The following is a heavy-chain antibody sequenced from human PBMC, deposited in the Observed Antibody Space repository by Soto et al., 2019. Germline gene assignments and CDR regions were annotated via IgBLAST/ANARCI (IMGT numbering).Heavy chain of an antibody. J-gene: IGHJ3*01. D-gene: IGHD3-9*01. CDR1: GFTFSTYN. V-gene: IGHV3-48*02. CDR2: ISRSSINI. Sequence: EEQLVESGGAVAQPGGSLRLSCVASGFTFSTYNMYWVRQAPGKGLEWISYISRSSINIYYADSVKGRFTVTRDNAERSLHLEMNSLGDEDTALYYCVRDRGPVLRYIEWFLSTDAFDLWGQGTMVTVSS. CDR3: VRDRGPVLRYIEWFLSTDAFDL.